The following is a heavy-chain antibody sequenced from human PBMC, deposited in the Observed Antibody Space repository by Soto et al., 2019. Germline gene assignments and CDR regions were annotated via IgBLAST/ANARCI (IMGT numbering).Heavy chain of an antibody. CDR3: ARDKHFDWLPASNAFDI. CDR2: IYYSGST. D-gene: IGHD3-9*01. V-gene: IGHV4-59*01. CDR1: GGTISTYY. J-gene: IGHJ3*02. Sequence: SDTLSHTCIVSGGTISTYYWSWIRQPPGKGLEWIGYIYYSGSTNYNPSLKSRVTISVDTSKNQFSLKLSSVTAADTAVYYCARDKHFDWLPASNAFDIWGQGTMVT.